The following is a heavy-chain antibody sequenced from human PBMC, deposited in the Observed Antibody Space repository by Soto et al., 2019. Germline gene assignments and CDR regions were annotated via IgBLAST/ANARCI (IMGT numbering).Heavy chain of an antibody. CDR3: AKDRAIPGIAEAEPRGLGMDV. CDR2: ISGSGGST. V-gene: IGHV3-23*01. J-gene: IGHJ6*02. D-gene: IGHD6-13*01. CDR1: GFTFSSYA. Sequence: GGSLRLSCAASGFTFSSYAMSWVRQAPGKGLEWVSAISGSGGSTYYADSVKGRFTISRDNSKNKLYLQMNSLRAEDTAVYYCAKDRAIPGIAEAEPRGLGMDVWGQGTTVTVSS.